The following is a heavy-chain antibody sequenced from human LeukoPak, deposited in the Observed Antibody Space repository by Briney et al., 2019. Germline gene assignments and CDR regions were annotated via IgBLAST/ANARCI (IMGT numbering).Heavy chain of an antibody. V-gene: IGHV3-48*03. CDR3: ARVRYCSGGSCYGNWYDP. J-gene: IGHJ5*02. D-gene: IGHD2-15*01. CDR2: ISSSGRSI. Sequence: PGGSLRLSCAASGFTLSSYEMNWVRHAPGKGLEWVSYISSSGRSINYADSVRGRFTISRDNGKNSLYLQMNSRRAEDTAVYYCARVRYCSGGSCYGNWYDPWGQGTLVTVSS. CDR1: GFTLSSYE.